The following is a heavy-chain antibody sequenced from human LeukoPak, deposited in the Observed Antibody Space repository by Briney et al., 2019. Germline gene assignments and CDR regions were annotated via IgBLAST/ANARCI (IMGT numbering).Heavy chain of an antibody. V-gene: IGHV4-31*03. Sequence: SETLSLTCTVSGGSISSGGYYWSWIRQHPGKGLEWIGYIYYSGSTYYNPPLKSRVTISVDTSKNQFSLKLSSVTDADTAVYYCARVCTSRYEGKWYVDLWGRGTLVTVSS. CDR3: ARVCTSRYEGKWYVDL. D-gene: IGHD2-2*01. J-gene: IGHJ2*01. CDR2: IYYSGST. CDR1: GGSISSGGYY.